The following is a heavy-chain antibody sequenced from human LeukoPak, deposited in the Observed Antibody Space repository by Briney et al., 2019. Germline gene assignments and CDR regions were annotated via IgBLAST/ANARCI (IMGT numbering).Heavy chain of an antibody. CDR2: IKSKTDGGTT. CDR3: SLGSVDLDY. CDR1: GFTFSNAW. J-gene: IGHJ4*02. V-gene: IGHV3-15*01. Sequence: GGSLRLSCAASGFTFSNAWMSWVRQAPGKGLEWVGRIKSKTDGGTTDYAAPVKGRFTISRDDSKNTLFLQMNSLKTEDTALYYCSLGSVDLDYWGQGTLVTVSS.